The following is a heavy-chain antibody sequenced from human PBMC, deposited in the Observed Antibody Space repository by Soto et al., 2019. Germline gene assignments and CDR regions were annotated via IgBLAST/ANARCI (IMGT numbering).Heavy chain of an antibody. J-gene: IGHJ5*02. Sequence: SETLSLTCAVSGGSISSGGYSWIWIRQPPGKGLDWIGYIYHSGSTYYNPSLKSRVTISVDRSKNQFSLKLSSVTAADTAVYYCARVPGPWGQGTLVTVSS. CDR3: ARVPGP. CDR2: IYHSGST. V-gene: IGHV4-30-2*01. CDR1: GGSISSGGYS.